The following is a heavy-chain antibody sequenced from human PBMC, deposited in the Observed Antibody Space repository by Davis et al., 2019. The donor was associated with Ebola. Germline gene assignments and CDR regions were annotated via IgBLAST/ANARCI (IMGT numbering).Heavy chain of an antibody. CDR3: ARDIGLGYYDSSGYLFDY. D-gene: IGHD3-22*01. Sequence: MPSETLSLTCTVSGGSISSSSYYWSWIRQPPGKGLEWIGNIYYSGSTNYNPSLKSRVTISVATSNNQFSLKLSSVTAADTAVYYCARDIGLGYYDSSGYLFDYWGQGTLVTVSS. CDR2: IYYSGST. CDR1: GGSISSSSYY. V-gene: IGHV4-61*01. J-gene: IGHJ4*02.